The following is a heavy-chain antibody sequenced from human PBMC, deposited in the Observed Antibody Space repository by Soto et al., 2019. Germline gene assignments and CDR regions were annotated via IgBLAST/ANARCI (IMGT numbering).Heavy chain of an antibody. D-gene: IGHD3-3*01. CDR2: ISGSGGST. CDR1: GFTFSSYA. V-gene: IGHV3-23*01. CDR3: AKGGTQGFWSGYTYRYYYGMDV. J-gene: IGHJ6*02. Sequence: EVQLLESGGGLVQPGGSLRLSCAASGFTFSSYAMSWVRQAPGKGLEWVSAISGSGGSTYYADSVKGRFTISRDNSKNTLYLQMNSLRAEDTAVYYCAKGGTQGFWSGYTYRYYYGMDVWGQGTTVTVSS.